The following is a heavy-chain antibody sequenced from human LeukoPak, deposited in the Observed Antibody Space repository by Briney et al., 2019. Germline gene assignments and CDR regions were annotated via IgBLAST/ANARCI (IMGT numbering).Heavy chain of an antibody. Sequence: SETLSLTCTVSGGSIIGHWWSWIRQPPGKGLEWIGYIYTSGSTNYNPSLKSRVTISVDTSKNQFSLKLSSVTAADTAVYYCARHSAAGLLLLDYWGQGTLVTVSS. J-gene: IGHJ4*02. D-gene: IGHD3-22*01. CDR2: IYTSGST. CDR1: GGSIIGHW. V-gene: IGHV4-4*09. CDR3: ARHSAAGLLLLDY.